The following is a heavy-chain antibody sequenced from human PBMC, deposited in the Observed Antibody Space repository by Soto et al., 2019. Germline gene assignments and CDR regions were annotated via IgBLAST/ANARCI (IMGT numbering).Heavy chain of an antibody. CDR1: GFIFTSYG. Sequence: QVQLVESGGGVVQPGRSLRLSCAASGFIFTSYGIHWVRQAPGMGLEWVAVISYDGIDENYADSVKGRFTISRDNSKNTLYLQMNSLRAEDTAMYYCARDQAEMATVSLGYWGHGTLVTVSS. CDR3: ARDQAEMATVSLGY. D-gene: IGHD4-4*01. V-gene: IGHV3-30*03. J-gene: IGHJ4*01. CDR2: ISYDGIDE.